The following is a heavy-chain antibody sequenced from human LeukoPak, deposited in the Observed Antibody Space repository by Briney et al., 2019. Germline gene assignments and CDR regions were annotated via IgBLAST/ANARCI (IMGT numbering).Heavy chain of an antibody. D-gene: IGHD2-2*02. Sequence: ASVKVSCKASGYTFTGYYMHWVRQAPGQGLEWMGWINPNSGGTNYAQKFQGRVTMTRDTSISTAYMELSRLRSDDTAVYYCARDLRAPEYCSSTSCYNPDYWGQGTLVTVSS. CDR3: ARDLRAPEYCSSTSCYNPDY. V-gene: IGHV1-2*02. J-gene: IGHJ4*02. CDR1: GYTFTGYY. CDR2: INPNSGGT.